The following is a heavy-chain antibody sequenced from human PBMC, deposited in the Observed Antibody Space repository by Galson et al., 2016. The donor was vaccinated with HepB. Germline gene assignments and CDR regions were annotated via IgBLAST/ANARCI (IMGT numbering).Heavy chain of an antibody. CDR2: ISGSGGST. J-gene: IGHJ4*02. Sequence: SLRLSCAASGFTFSNYAMSWVRQAPGKGLEWVSGISGSGGSTYYADSLKGRFTISRDNSNNTLFLQMHSLRAEDTAVYYCAKDEGWAAAGRYYFDYWGQGTLVTVSS. CDR1: GFTFSNYA. V-gene: IGHV3-23*01. CDR3: AKDEGWAAAGRYYFDY. D-gene: IGHD6-13*01.